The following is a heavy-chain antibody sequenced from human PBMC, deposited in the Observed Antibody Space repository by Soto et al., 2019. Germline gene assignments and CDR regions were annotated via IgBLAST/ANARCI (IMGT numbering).Heavy chain of an antibody. Sequence: ASVKVSCKASGGTFSSYTISWVRQAPGQGLEWMGRIIPILGIANYAQKFQGRVTITRDTSASTAYMELSSLRSEDTAVYYCARGPGGPDGPGDYWGQGTLVTVS. V-gene: IGHV1-69*02. CDR3: ARGPGGPDGPGDY. J-gene: IGHJ4*02. CDR2: IIPILGIA. D-gene: IGHD2-15*01. CDR1: GGTFSSYT.